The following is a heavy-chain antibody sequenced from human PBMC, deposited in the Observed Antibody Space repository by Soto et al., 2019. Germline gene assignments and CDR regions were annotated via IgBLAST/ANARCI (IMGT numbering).Heavy chain of an antibody. V-gene: IGHV3-30*03. CDR2: ISYDGINK. CDR1: GFPFRSYG. CDR3: ARDYGGTMVQTWGMDV. D-gene: IGHD3-10*01. J-gene: IGHJ6*02. Sequence: QVQLVESGGGVVQPGRSLRLSCVASGFPFRSYGIHWVRQAPGRGLEWVAVISYDGINKHYADSVKGRFTISRDNSKNTLDLQMNSLRAEETAMYYCARDYGGTMVQTWGMDVWGQGTTVTVSS.